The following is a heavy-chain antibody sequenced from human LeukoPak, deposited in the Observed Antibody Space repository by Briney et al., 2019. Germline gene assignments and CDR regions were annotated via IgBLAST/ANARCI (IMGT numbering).Heavy chain of an antibody. CDR2: IYTSGGT. V-gene: IGHV4-4*07. J-gene: IGHJ3*02. D-gene: IGHD3-3*01. Sequence: SETLSLTCTVSGGSISSYYWNWIRQSAGKGLEWIGRIYTSGGTNYNPSLKSRVTMSVDTSKNQFSLKVSSVTAADTAVYYCARDDFWSGYRAFDIWGQGTRVTVSS. CDR1: GGSISSYY. CDR3: ARDDFWSGYRAFDI.